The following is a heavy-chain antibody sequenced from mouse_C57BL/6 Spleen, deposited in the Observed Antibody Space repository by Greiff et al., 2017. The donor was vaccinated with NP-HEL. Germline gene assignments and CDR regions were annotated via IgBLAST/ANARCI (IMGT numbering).Heavy chain of an antibody. CDR3: ARRGYYGGSYVAMDY. Sequence: EVQGVESGGDLVKPGGSLKLSCAASGFTFRSYGMSWVRQTPDKRLEWVATISSGGGYTYYPDSVTGRFTISRDNAKNTLYMQMSSLKSEDTAMYYCARRGYYGGSYVAMDYWGQGTSVTVSS. CDR2: ISSGGGYT. D-gene: IGHD1-1*01. J-gene: IGHJ4*01. CDR1: GFTFRSYG. V-gene: IGHV5-6*01.